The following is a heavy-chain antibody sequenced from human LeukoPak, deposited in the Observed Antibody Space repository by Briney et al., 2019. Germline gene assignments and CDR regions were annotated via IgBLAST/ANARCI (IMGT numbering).Heavy chain of an antibody. J-gene: IGHJ3*02. CDR2: TSSSSSYI. V-gene: IGHV3-21*01. Sequence: GSLRLSCAASGFTFSSYSMNWVRQAPGKGLEWVSSTSSSSSYIYYADSVKGRFTISRDNAKNSLYLQMNSLRAEDTAVYYCARVRIVGASYAFDIWGQGTMVTVSS. D-gene: IGHD1-26*01. CDR3: ARVRIVGASYAFDI. CDR1: GFTFSSYS.